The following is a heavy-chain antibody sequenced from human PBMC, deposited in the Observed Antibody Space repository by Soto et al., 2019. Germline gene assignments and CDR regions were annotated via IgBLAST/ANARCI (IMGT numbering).Heavy chain of an antibody. Sequence: LSLTCSVSGGTISSYYWSWIRQPAGKGLEWIGRIYSSGSTIYNPSLKSRVTMSEDTSKKQFSLKLSSVTAADTAVYYCARSGGSTATIFDHWGQGTLVTVSS. J-gene: IGHJ4*02. CDR3: ARSGGSTATIFDH. D-gene: IGHD5-12*01. CDR2: IYSSGST. V-gene: IGHV4-4*07. CDR1: GGTISSYY.